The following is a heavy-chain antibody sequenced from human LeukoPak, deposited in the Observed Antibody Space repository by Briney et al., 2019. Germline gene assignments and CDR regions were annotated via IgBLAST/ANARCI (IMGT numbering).Heavy chain of an antibody. CDR3: ARDGFLSGYFDY. CDR1: GGSISSGGYY. Sequence: SQTLSLTCTVSGGSISSGGYYWSWIRQPAGKGLEWIGRIYTSGSTNYNPSLKSRVTISVDTSKNQFSLKLSSATAADTAVYYCARDGFLSGYFDYWGQGTLVTVSS. J-gene: IGHJ4*02. CDR2: IYTSGST. V-gene: IGHV4-61*02. D-gene: IGHD3-10*01.